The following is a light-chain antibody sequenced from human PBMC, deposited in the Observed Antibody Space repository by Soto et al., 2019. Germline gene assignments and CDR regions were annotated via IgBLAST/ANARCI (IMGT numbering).Light chain of an antibody. J-gene: IGLJ3*02. V-gene: IGLV2-14*01. CDR1: SSDVGTYNY. CDR3: SSYTSSSTHWV. CDR2: EVS. Sequence: QSVLTQPASVSGSPGQSITISCTGTSSDVGTYNYVSWYQQHPGKAPKVVIYEVSNRPSGVSNRFSGSKSGNTASLTISGLQSEDEADYYCSSYTSSSTHWVFGGGTKLTVL.